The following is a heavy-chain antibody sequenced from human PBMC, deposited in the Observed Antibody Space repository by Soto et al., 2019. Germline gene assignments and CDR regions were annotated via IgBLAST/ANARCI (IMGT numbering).Heavy chain of an antibody. CDR2: ISPKGGST. CDR1: GFTFSSYA. CDR3: VKGEYYYDSSGYYPFDY. Sequence: PGGSLRLSCSASGFTFSSYAMHWVRQAPGKGLEYVSSISPKGGSTHYADSVKGRFTISRDNSKNTQYLQMSSLRDDDTAVYYCVKGEYYYDSSGYYPFDYWGQGT. J-gene: IGHJ4*02. D-gene: IGHD3-22*01. V-gene: IGHV3-64D*06.